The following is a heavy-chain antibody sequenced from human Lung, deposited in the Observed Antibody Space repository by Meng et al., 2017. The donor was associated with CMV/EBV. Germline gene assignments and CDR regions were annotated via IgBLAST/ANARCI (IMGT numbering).Heavy chain of an antibody. V-gene: IGHV1-3*01. CDR2: INAGNGNT. Sequence: QVPVVQSGAEGKKPGASVKVSCKASGYTLTSYAMHWVRQAPGQRLEWMGWINAGNGNTKYSQRFQGRVTITRDTSASTAYMELSSLRSEDTTVYYCARAGYDSSGYYPQPFDYWGQGTLVTVSS. CDR3: ARAGYDSSGYYPQPFDY. D-gene: IGHD3-22*01. CDR1: GYTLTSYA. J-gene: IGHJ4*02.